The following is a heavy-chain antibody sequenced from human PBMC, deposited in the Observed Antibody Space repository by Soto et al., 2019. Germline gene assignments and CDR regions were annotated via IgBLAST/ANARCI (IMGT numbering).Heavy chain of an antibody. CDR1: GYTFTSYG. V-gene: IGHV1-18*01. D-gene: IGHD3-16*02. CDR2: ISAYNGNT. CDR3: ARDPSTYVWESYRPVDY. J-gene: IGHJ4*02. Sequence: ASVKVSCKASGYTFTSYGISWVRQAPGQGLEWMGWISAYNGNTNYAQKLQGRVTMTTDTSTSTAYMELRSLRSDDTAVYYCARDPSTYVWESYRPVDYWGQGTLVTVSS.